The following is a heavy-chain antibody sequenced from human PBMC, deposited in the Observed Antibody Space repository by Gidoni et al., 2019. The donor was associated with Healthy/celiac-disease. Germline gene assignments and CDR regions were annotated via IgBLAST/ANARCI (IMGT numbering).Heavy chain of an antibody. CDR2: ISYDGSNR. D-gene: IGHD2-15*01. V-gene: IGHV3-30*18. CDR1: GFTFSSYG. Sequence: QVQLVESGGGVVQPGRSLRLSCAASGFTFSSYGMHWVSHAPGKGLEWVAVISYDGSNRYYADSVKGRFTISRDNSKNTLYLQMNSLRADDTAVYYCAKGRVQTVVTAGAAPPYYYYYMDVWGKGTTVTVSS. J-gene: IGHJ6*03. CDR3: AKGRVQTVVTAGAAPPYYYYYMDV.